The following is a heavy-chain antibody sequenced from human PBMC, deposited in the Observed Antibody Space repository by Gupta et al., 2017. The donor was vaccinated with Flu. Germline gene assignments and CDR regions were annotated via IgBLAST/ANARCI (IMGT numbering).Heavy chain of an antibody. J-gene: IGHJ3*02. CDR3: AKDRSPGGIGPDVGLDAFDI. CDR2: ISWDGGST. CDR1: GFTFVDYT. D-gene: IGHD3-16*01. Sequence: EVQLVESGGVVVQPGGSLRLSCAASGFTFVDYTMHWVRQAPGKGLEWVSLISWDGGSTYYADSVKGRFTISRDNSKNSLYLQMNSLRTEDTALYYCAKDRSPGGIGPDVGLDAFDIWGQGTMVTVSS. V-gene: IGHV3-43*01.